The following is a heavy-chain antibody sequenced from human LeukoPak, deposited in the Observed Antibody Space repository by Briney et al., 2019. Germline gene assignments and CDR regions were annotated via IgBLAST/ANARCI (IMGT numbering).Heavy chain of an antibody. CDR1: GLTFSNYW. J-gene: IGHJ4*02. V-gene: IGHV3-7*01. Sequence: GGSLRLSCAASGLTFSNYWMSCVRRAPGKGLDWVANIKQDGSDKNYVDSVAGRFTVSRDNAKSLLYLQMNSLRVEDTAVYYCARFTRSSTPVYWGQGTPVTVSS. CDR3: ARFTRSSTPVY. CDR2: IKQDGSDK. D-gene: IGHD6-6*01.